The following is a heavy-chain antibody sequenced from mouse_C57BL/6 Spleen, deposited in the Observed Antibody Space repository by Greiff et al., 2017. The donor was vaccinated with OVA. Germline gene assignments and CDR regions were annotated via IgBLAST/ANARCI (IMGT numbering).Heavy chain of an antibody. V-gene: IGHV1-15*01. D-gene: IGHD3-1*01. J-gene: IGHJ1*03. CDR1: GYTFTDYE. Sequence: LVESGAELVRPGASVTLSCKASGYTFTDYEMHWVKQTPVHGLEWIGAIDPETGGTAYNQKFKGKAILTADKSSSTAYMELRSLTSEDSAVYDCTSSGDYYWYFDVWGTGTTVTVSS. CDR3: TSSGDYYWYFDV. CDR2: IDPETGGT.